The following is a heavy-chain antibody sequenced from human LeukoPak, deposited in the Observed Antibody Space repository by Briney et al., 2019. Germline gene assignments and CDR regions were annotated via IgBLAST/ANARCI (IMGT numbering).Heavy chain of an antibody. Sequence: PSETLSLTCTVSGGSVSSSSYYWGWIRQPPGKGLECIGNIYSSGTTYYNPSLKSRVTISIDTSKSQFSLRLSSVTAADTAVYYCVQNIPGSIEHWGQGTLVTVSS. D-gene: IGHD1-20*01. V-gene: IGHV4-39*01. CDR3: VQNIPGSIEH. CDR2: IYSSGTT. J-gene: IGHJ1*01. CDR1: GGSVSSSSYY.